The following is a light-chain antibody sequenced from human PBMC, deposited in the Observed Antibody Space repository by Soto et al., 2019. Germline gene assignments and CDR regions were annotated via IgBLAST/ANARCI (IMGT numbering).Light chain of an antibody. V-gene: IGLV1-40*01. CDR3: QSYDSSLSALYV. Sequence: QPVLTQPPSVSGAPGQRVTISCTGSSSNIGAGYEVHWYQQLPGTAPKLLIYGNNNRPSGVPDRFSGSKSGTSASLAITGLQAEDEADYYCQSYDSSLSALYVFGTGTKVTVL. CDR2: GNN. CDR1: SSNIGAGYE. J-gene: IGLJ1*01.